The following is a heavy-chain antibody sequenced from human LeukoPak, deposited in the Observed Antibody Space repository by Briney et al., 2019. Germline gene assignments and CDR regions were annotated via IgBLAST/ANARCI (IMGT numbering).Heavy chain of an antibody. D-gene: IGHD5-12*01. Sequence: GGSLRLSCAASGFTFSSYSMNWVRQAPGKGLEWVSSISSSSSYIYYADPVKGRFTISRDNAKNSLYLQMNSLRAEDTAVYYCARVRRGYSGYAFDYWGQGTLVTVSS. J-gene: IGHJ4*02. CDR1: GFTFSSYS. CDR2: ISSSSSYI. CDR3: ARVRRGYSGYAFDY. V-gene: IGHV3-21*01.